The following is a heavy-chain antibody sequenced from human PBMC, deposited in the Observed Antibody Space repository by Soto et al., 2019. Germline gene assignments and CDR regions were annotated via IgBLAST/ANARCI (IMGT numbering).Heavy chain of an antibody. Sequence: TLSLTCTVSGGSISSGGYYWSWIRQHPGKGLEWIGYIYYSGSTYYNPSLKSRVTISVDTSKNQFSLKLSSVTAADTAVYYCARDYCSSTSCYPYYFDYWGQGTLVTVSS. D-gene: IGHD2-2*01. CDR1: GGSISSGGYY. V-gene: IGHV4-31*03. CDR2: IYYSGST. J-gene: IGHJ4*02. CDR3: ARDYCSSTSCYPYYFDY.